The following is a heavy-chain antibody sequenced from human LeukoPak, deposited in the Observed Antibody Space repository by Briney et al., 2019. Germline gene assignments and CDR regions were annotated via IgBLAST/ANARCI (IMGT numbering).Heavy chain of an antibody. D-gene: IGHD3-10*01. CDR3: ARAGYYGSGSYYWFDP. CDR1: GGSLSGYY. J-gene: IGHJ5*02. Sequence: SETLSLTCAVYGGSLSGYYWSWIRQPPGKGLEWIGEINHSGSTNYNPSLKSRVTISVDTSKDQFSLKLSSVTAADTAVYYCARAGYYGSGSYYWFDPWGQGTLVTVSS. V-gene: IGHV4-34*01. CDR2: INHSGST.